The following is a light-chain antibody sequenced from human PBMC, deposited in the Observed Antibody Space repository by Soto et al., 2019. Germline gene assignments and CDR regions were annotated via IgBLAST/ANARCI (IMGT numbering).Light chain of an antibody. CDR1: SSNIGSNS. V-gene: IGLV1-44*01. J-gene: IGLJ1*01. CDR2: SND. CDR3: AAWEDSMNGYV. Sequence: QSVLTQPPSASVTPGQRVTISCSGSSSNIGSNSVNWYQQLPGTAPKLLIYSNDRRPSGVPDRFSGSKSGTSASLAISGLQSEDEADYYCAAWEDSMNGYVFGTGTKLTVL.